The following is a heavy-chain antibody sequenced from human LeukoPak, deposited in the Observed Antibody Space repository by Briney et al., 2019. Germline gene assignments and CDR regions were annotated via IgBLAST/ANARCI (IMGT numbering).Heavy chain of an antibody. J-gene: IGHJ3*02. CDR3: ARDLTLLVPRWYSYGKDAFDI. Sequence: PGGSLRLSCAASGFMFSKYAMSWVRQAPGRRLEWVSAISGSDPGTYYADSVKGRFTISRDNAKNSLYLQMNSLRAEDTAVYYCARDLTLLVPRWYSYGKDAFDIWGQGTMVTVSS. CDR1: GFMFSKYA. V-gene: IGHV3-23*01. D-gene: IGHD5-18*01. CDR2: ISGSDPGT.